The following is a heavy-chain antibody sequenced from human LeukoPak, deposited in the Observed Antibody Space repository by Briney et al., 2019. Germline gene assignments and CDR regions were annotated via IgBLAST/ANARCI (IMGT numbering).Heavy chain of an antibody. V-gene: IGHV1-69*05. CDR2: YIPIFVTA. J-gene: IGHJ4*02. CDR3: ARAPGYCNGGSCYSAYFDF. CDR1: VCTFTNYA. D-gene: IGHD2-15*01. Sequence: SVTVSFTSSVCTFTNYAISWVRQAPGQGREWMGNYIPIFVTAISAQKFQGRVTITTAASTSTAFMELSSLRSEDTAVYYCARAPGYCNGGSCYSAYFDFWGQGTPVTVSS.